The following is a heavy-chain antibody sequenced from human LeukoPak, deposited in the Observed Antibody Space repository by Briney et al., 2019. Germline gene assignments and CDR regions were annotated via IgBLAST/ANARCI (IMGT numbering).Heavy chain of an antibody. CDR1: GGSIRSNNFS. Sequence: SSETLSLTCSVSGGSIRSNNFSWDWIRQPPGKGLEWIGSFSYGGTTYFNPPLKSRVTMSVDTSKNQFSLKVTSVTAADTAVYYCARRTAVARTAHFDYWGQGILVTVSS. J-gene: IGHJ4*02. CDR2: FSYGGTT. D-gene: IGHD6-19*01. V-gene: IGHV4-39*01. CDR3: ARRTAVARTAHFDY.